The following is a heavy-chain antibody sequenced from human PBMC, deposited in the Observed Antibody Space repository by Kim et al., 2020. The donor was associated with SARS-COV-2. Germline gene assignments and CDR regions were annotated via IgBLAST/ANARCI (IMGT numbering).Heavy chain of an antibody. J-gene: IGHJ6*01. CDR2: INHSGST. V-gene: IGHV4-34*01. Sequence: SETLSLTCAVYGGSFSGYYWSWIRQPPGKGLEWIGEINHSGSTNYNPSLKSRVTISVDTSKNQFSLKLSSVTAADTAVYYCARVGYSSSSELYYYYGMDV. CDR1: GGSFSGYY. D-gene: IGHD6-6*01. CDR3: ARVGYSSSSELYYYYGMDV.